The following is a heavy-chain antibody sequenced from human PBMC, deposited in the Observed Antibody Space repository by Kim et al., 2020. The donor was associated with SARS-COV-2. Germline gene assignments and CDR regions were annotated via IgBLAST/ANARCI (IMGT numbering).Heavy chain of an antibody. CDR1: GFIFDDYP. Sequence: GGSPRLSCATSGFIFDDYPMHWVRQAPGKGLEWVSVISGDGLKTDYADSVQGRFTISRDNSKKSLHLHMNSLRSEDTAVYFCVKDGLCGSTLCFPALRAQEYFHHWGQGTLGAVS. V-gene: IGHV3-43*02. CDR3: VKDGLCGSTLCFPALRAQEYFHH. CDR2: ISGDGLKT. J-gene: IGHJ1*01. D-gene: IGHD2-2*01.